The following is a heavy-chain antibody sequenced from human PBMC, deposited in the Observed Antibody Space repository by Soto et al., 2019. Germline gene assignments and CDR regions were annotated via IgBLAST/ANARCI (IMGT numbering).Heavy chain of an antibody. CDR2: IIPIISIV. CDR3: ASLMGNSTGWVDY. J-gene: IGHJ4*02. Sequence: QVQLVQSGAEVKKPGSSVKVSCKAPGGVFSSHTISWVRQAPGQGLEWMGRIIPIISIVNYAQKFQDRATITADKPTTTAYMELNNLRREDTAVYFCASLMGNSTGWVDYWGQGTLVTVSS. V-gene: IGHV1-69*02. CDR1: GGVFSSHT. D-gene: IGHD2-8*02.